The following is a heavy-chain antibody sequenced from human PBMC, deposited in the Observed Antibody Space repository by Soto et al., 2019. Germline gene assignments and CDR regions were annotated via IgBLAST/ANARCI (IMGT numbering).Heavy chain of an antibody. J-gene: IGHJ4*02. CDR1: GGSISSYY. CDR3: ARVRGYDSSGYYPDY. CDR2: IYYSGST. D-gene: IGHD3-22*01. Sequence: PSETLSLTCTVSGGSISSYYWSWIRQPPGKGLEWIGYIYYSGSTNYNPSLKSRVTISVDTSKNQFSLKLSSVTAADTAVYYCARVRGYDSSGYYPDYWGQGTLVTVSS. V-gene: IGHV4-59*01.